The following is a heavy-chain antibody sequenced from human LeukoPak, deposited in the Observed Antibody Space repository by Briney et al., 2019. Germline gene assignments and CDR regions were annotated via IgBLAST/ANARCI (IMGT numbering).Heavy chain of an antibody. Sequence: PSETLSLTCAVYGGSFSGYYWSWIRQPPGKGLEWIGEINHSGSTNYNPSLKSRVTISVDTSKNQFSLKLSSVTAADTAVYYCARRGKAAANYYYYMDVWGKGTTVTVSS. CDR2: INHSGST. D-gene: IGHD6-13*01. CDR1: GGSFSGYY. V-gene: IGHV4-34*01. J-gene: IGHJ6*03. CDR3: ARRGKAAANYYYYMDV.